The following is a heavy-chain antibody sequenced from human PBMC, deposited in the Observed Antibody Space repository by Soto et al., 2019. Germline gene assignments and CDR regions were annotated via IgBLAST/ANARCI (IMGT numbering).Heavy chain of an antibody. CDR3: VRCYCSVGSCYACWHFDL. J-gene: IGHJ2*01. CDR2: ISASTRNT. D-gene: IGHD2-15*01. V-gene: IGHV1-18*01. CDR1: GYTFSDYA. Sequence: QVQLVQSGGEVKKPGASVKVSCQASGYTFSDYASSWVRQAPGQGLEWMGWISASTRNTDQAQNFQGRVIMTLDTSTTRAYMELMSLRSDDTAVYYCVRCYCSVGSCYACWHFDLWGRGTLVTVSS.